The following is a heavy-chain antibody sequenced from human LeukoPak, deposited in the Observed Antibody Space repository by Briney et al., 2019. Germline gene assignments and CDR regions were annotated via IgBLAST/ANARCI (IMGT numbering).Heavy chain of an antibody. V-gene: IGHV3-23*01. CDR1: GFTFSDFP. CDR3: AAGSGWKPYYYNYYMDV. Sequence: GGSLRLSCAASGFTFSDFPMIWVRQAPGKGLEWVSAISGSGGSTYYADSVKGRFIISRDNSKNTLYLHMSSLRGEDTALYYCAAGSGWKPYYYNYYMDVWGKGTTVTVSS. D-gene: IGHD6-19*01. J-gene: IGHJ6*03. CDR2: ISGSGGST.